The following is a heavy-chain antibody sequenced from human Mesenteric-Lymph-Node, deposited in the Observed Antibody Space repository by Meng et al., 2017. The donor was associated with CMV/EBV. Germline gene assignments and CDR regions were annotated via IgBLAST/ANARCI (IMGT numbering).Heavy chain of an antibody. D-gene: IGHD6-19*01. CDR1: GFTFSSYA. Sequence: GGSLRLSCAASGFTFSSYAMHWVRQAPGKGLEWVATISYDGTNKYFADSVKGRFTISRDNSKNTLSVQMNSLRPEDTAVYYCARAGLYGSGLGYWGQGTRVTVSS. CDR2: ISYDGTNK. V-gene: IGHV3-30*04. J-gene: IGHJ4*01. CDR3: ARAGLYGSGLGY.